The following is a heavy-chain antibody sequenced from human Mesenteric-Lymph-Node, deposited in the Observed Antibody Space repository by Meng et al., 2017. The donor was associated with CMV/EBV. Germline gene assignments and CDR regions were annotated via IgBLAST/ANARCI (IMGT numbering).Heavy chain of an antibody. J-gene: IGHJ5*02. Sequence: TYGMHWVRQAPGKGLVWVSRIYSDGTSTTYADSVKGRFTISRDNAKNTLYLQMNSLRAEDTAVYYCARGIGGYCSSTSCYKSNWFDPWGQGTLVTVSS. CDR3: ARGIGGYCSSTSCYKSNWFDP. CDR2: IYSDGTST. D-gene: IGHD2-2*02. CDR1: TYG. V-gene: IGHV3-74*01.